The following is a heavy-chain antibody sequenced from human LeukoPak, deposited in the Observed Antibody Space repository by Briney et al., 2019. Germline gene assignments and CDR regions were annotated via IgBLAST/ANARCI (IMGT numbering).Heavy chain of an antibody. D-gene: IGHD4-17*01. CDR2: ITSSGTTT. J-gene: IGHJ4*02. V-gene: IGHV3-11*04. CDR3: ARGDEGDTTVLRGGYFDY. CDR1: GFTFSDYF. Sequence: GGSLRLSCAASGFTFSDYFMTWIRQAPGKGLEYISFITSSGTTTYYADSLKGRFAISRDNAKNSLYLQMDSLRAEDTAVSYCARGDEGDTTVLRGGYFDYWGQGTLVTVSS.